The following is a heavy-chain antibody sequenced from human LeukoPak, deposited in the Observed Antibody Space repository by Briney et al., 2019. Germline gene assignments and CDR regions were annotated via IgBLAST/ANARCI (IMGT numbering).Heavy chain of an antibody. CDR2: INQRGST. CDR3: ARGSIYYGDSSVYFDY. Sequence: SETLSLTCAVYSGSFSGYFWTYVRQPPGMGLEWIGEINQRGSTNYNPSLKSRVTMSVDTSKNQFSLRLSSVTAADTAVYYCARGSIYYGDSSVYFDYWARGTLVTVSS. D-gene: IGHD3-22*01. CDR1: SGSFSGYF. J-gene: IGHJ4*02. V-gene: IGHV4-34*01.